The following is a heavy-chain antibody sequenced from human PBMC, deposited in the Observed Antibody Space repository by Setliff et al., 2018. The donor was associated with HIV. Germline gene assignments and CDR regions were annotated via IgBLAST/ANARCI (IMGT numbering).Heavy chain of an antibody. D-gene: IGHD1-26*01. CDR3: ANLWEVGA. Sequence: GGSLRLSCVVSGFYFSNYWMSWVRQAPGKGLEWVASVRPDGSEKHYVDPLKGRFTISRDNAKNSLYLQMDSLRAEDTAVYLCANLWEVGAWGQGTLVTVSS. V-gene: IGHV3-7*03. CDR2: VRPDGSEK. CDR1: GFYFSNYW. J-gene: IGHJ5*02.